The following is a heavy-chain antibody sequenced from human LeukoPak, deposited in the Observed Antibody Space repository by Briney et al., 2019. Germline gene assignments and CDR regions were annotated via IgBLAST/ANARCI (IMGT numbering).Heavy chain of an antibody. D-gene: IGHD2-15*01. CDR1: GLSVSHNY. J-gene: IGHJ6*02. Sequence: GGSLRLSCAASGLSVSHNYMTWVRQAPGKGLQWVSMIRSDTGTDYADSVKGRFTISRDSSNNTLFLQMNSLRVEDTAVYYCARESNRRLHYYGIDVWGQGTTVTVSS. CDR2: IRSDTGT. CDR3: ARESNRRLHYYGIDV. V-gene: IGHV3-66*01.